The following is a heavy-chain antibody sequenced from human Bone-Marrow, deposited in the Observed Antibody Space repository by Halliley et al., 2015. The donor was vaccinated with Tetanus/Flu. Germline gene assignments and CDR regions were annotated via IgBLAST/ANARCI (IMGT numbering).Heavy chain of an antibody. V-gene: IGHV3-48*03. CDR3: ARDPFFGGGNYHTS. CDR1: GFTFRNYE. CDR2: ISSGGRTI. D-gene: IGHD3-3*01. Sequence: SLRLSCAASGFTFRNYEMNWVRQAPGKGLEWVSYISSGGRTIFYADSVKGRFTISRDNAKNSLYLQMNSLRAEDTAVYYCARDPFFGGGNYHTSWGQGTLVTVSS. J-gene: IGHJ5*02.